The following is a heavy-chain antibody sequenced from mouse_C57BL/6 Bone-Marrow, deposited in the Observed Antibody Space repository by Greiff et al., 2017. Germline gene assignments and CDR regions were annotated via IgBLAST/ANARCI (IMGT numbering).Heavy chain of an antibody. D-gene: IGHD1-1*01. Sequence: VQLKESGPGLVKPSQSLSLTCSVTGYSITSGYYWNWIRQFPGNKLEWMGYISYDGSNNYNPSLKNRISITRDTSKNQFFLKLNSVTTEDTATYYCARGGATVVATRDYYAMDYWGQGTSVTVSS. V-gene: IGHV3-6*01. CDR2: ISYDGSN. CDR1: GYSITSGYY. J-gene: IGHJ4*01. CDR3: ARGGATVVATRDYYAMDY.